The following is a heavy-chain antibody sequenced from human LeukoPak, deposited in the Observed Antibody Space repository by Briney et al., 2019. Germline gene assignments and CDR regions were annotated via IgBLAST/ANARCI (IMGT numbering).Heavy chain of an antibody. CDR2: IKHKADSYTT. D-gene: IGHD1-14*01. J-gene: IGHJ5*01. V-gene: IGHV3-72*01. CDR3: VRLWDRWFDS. Sequence: PGGSLRLSCAASGFTFSDHYMDWVRQAPGQGLEWVGRIKHKADSYTTEYAASVKGRFTISRDDSKNSLYLQMNSLKTEDTAVYYCVRLWDRWFDSWGQGTLVTVSS. CDR1: GFTFSDHY.